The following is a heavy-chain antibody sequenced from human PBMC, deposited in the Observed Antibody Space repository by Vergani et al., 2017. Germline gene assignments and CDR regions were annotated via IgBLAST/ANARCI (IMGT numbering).Heavy chain of an antibody. Sequence: QVQLQQWGAGLLKPSETLSLTCTVSGGSISSYYWSWIRQPPGKGLEWVGNIYYSGSTNYNPSLKSRVTISIDTSKNQFSLKLSSVTAADTAVYYCARGYCSSTSCLPDYWGQGTLVTVSS. D-gene: IGHD2-2*01. CDR2: IYYSGST. CDR3: ARGYCSSTSCLPDY. CDR1: GGSISSYY. J-gene: IGHJ4*02. V-gene: IGHV4-59*01.